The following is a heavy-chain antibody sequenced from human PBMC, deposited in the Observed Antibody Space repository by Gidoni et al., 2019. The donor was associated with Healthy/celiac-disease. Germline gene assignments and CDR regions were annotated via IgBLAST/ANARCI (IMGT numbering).Heavy chain of an antibody. CDR3: AKAQDYYGSWSRDY. Sequence: AASGFTFSSYAMSWVRQAPGKGLEWVSSISGSGGSTYYAASVKGRFTISRDNSKNTLYLQMNSLRAEDTAVYYCAKAQDYYGSWSRDYWGQGTLVTVSS. D-gene: IGHD3-10*01. CDR1: GFTFSSYA. J-gene: IGHJ4*02. CDR2: ISGSGGST. V-gene: IGHV3-23*01.